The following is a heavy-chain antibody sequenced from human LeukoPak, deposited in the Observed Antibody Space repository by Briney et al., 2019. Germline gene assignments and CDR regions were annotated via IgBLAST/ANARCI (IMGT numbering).Heavy chain of an antibody. CDR1: GYTFTSYG. Sequence: ASVKVSCKASGYTFTSYGISWVRQAPGQGLEWMGWISAYNGNTNYAQKLQGRVTMTTDTSTSTSYMELRSLRSDDTAVYYCARDPPRIVVVVAATNYYGMDVWGQGTTVTVSS. V-gene: IGHV1-18*01. CDR2: ISAYNGNT. J-gene: IGHJ6*02. D-gene: IGHD2-15*01. CDR3: ARDPPRIVVVVAATNYYGMDV.